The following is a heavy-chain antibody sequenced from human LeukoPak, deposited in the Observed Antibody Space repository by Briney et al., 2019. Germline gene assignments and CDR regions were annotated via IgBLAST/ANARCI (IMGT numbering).Heavy chain of an antibody. V-gene: IGHV5-51*01. CDR1: GYRFSTYW. J-gene: IGHJ4*02. CDR3: ARVRGSYAPHS. Sequence: GESLQISCQGSGYRFSTYWIGWVRQLPGKGLEWVGVIYPGDSDTRYSPSFQGQVTISADKSISTAYLQWSSLKPSDTAIYYCARVRGSYAPHSWGQGTPVTVSS. CDR2: IYPGDSDT. D-gene: IGHD1-26*01.